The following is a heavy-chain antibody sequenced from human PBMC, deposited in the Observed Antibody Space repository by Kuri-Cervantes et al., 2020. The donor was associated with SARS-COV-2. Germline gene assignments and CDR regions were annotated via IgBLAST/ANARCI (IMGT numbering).Heavy chain of an antibody. D-gene: IGHD2-2*01. Sequence: GESLKISCAASGFTFRSYWMSWVRQAPGKGLEWVANIKPDGSEKNYVDSVKGRFTISRDNAKNSLYLQTNSLRAEDTAVYYCARGPDCSSTSCYLGFDYWGQGTLVTVSS. CDR1: GFTFRSYW. J-gene: IGHJ4*02. CDR2: IKPDGSEK. V-gene: IGHV3-7*03. CDR3: ARGPDCSSTSCYLGFDY.